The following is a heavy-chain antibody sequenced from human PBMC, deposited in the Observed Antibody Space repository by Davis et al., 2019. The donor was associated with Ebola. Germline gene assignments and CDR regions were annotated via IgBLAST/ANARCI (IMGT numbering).Heavy chain of an antibody. D-gene: IGHD1-26*01. CDR2: IGTAGDT. Sequence: PGGSLRLSCAASGFTFDDYAMHWVRQATGKGLEWVSAIGTAGDTYYPGSVKGRFTISRENAKNSLYLQMNSLRAGDTAVYYCARGEGELRWLDYWGQGTLVTVSS. CDR3: ARGEGELRWLDY. J-gene: IGHJ4*02. CDR1: GFTFDDYA. V-gene: IGHV3-13*01.